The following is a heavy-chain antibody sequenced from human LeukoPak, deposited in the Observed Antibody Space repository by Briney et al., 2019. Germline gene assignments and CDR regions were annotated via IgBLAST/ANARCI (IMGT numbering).Heavy chain of an antibody. CDR3: ARDHRDIVVVPAAVYYYYYMDV. V-gene: IGHV3-30*01. Sequence: GGSLRLSCAASGFTFSSYAMHWVRQAPGKGLEWVAAISYDGSNKYYADSVKGRFTISRDNSKNTLYLQMNSLRAEDTAVYYCARDHRDIVVVPAAVYYYYYMDVWGKGTTVTVSS. D-gene: IGHD2-2*01. J-gene: IGHJ6*03. CDR2: ISYDGSNK. CDR1: GFTFSSYA.